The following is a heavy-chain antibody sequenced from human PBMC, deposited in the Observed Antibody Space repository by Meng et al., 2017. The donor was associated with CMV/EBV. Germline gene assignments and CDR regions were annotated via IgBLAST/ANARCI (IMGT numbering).Heavy chain of an antibody. CDR1: GYTFTSYD. CDR3: ARGVPDYHDSSGYYNFDY. CDR2: MNPNSGNT. Sequence: ASVKVSCKASGYTFTSYDINWVRQATGQGLEWMGWMNPNSGNTGYAQKFQGRVTITRNTSISTAYMELSSLRSEDTAVYYCARGVPDYHDSSGYYNFDYWGQGTLVTVSS. J-gene: IGHJ4*02. D-gene: IGHD3-22*01. V-gene: IGHV1-8*03.